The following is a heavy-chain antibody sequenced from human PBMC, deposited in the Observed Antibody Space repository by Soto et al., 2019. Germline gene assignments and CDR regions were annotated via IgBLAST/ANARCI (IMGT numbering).Heavy chain of an antibody. Sequence: EVQLVESGGGLVQPGGSLRLSCEASGFIFSTHWMHWVRQVPGKGLDWVARIEDDGRRTDYADSVKGRFTISRDNAKSTLFLQLNNLRVADTATYHCAKAEYTAALPGLWGRGTLVTVSS. J-gene: IGHJ4*02. CDR1: GFIFSTHW. CDR2: IEDDGRRT. D-gene: IGHD2-15*01. CDR3: AKAEYTAALPGL. V-gene: IGHV3-74*01.